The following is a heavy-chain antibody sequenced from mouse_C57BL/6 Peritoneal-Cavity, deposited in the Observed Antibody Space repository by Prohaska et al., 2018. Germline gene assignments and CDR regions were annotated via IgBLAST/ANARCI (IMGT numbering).Heavy chain of an antibody. D-gene: IGHD3-1*01. Sequence: QVQLQQPGAEPVKPGASVQLSCKASGYTFTSYWMQWVKQRPGQGLEWIGMIHPNSGSTNYNEKFKSKATLTVDKSSSTAYMKLSSLTSEDSAVYYCARFGDWYSYVLGTGTTVTV. CDR3: ARFGDWYSYV. V-gene: IGHV1-64*01. J-gene: IGHJ1*03. CDR2: IHPNSGST. CDR1: GYTFTSYW.